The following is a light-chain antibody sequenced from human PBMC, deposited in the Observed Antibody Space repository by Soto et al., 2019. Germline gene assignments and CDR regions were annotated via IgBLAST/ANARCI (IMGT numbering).Light chain of an antibody. CDR1: QSISSW. CDR2: DAS. J-gene: IGKJ1*01. CDR3: QQYNSYSGT. V-gene: IGKV1-5*01. Sequence: DIQMTQSPSTLSASVGDRVTITCRASQSISSWLAWYQQKPGKVPKLLIYDASSLESGVPSMFSGSGSGTELTLTISSLQPDDFATYYCQQYNSYSGTFGQETKVEIK.